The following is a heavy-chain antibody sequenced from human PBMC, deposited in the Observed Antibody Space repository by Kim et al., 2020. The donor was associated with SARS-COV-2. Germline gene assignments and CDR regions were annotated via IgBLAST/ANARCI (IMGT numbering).Heavy chain of an antibody. J-gene: IGHJ4*02. V-gene: IGHV3-48*03. Sequence: GGSLRLSCAASGFTFSSYEMNWVRQAPGKGLEWVSYISSSGSTIYYADSVKGRFTISRDNAKNSLYLQMNSLRAEDTAVYYCARATETPDYYDSSARDPPDYWGQGTLVTVSS. D-gene: IGHD3-22*01. CDR2: ISSSGSTI. CDR1: GFTFSSYE. CDR3: ARATETPDYYDSSARDPPDY.